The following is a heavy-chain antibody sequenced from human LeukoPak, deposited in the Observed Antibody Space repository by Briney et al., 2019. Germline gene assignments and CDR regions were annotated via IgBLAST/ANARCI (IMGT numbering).Heavy chain of an antibody. CDR1: GYTFTSYD. J-gene: IGHJ4*02. Sequence: ASVKVSCKASGYTFTSYDMHWVRQAPGQGLEWMGIIIPSGGGTSYAQKFQGRVTMTRDTSTSTVYMELSSLRSEDTAVYYYVREADYYFDYWGQGTLVTVSS. D-gene: IGHD6-13*01. CDR3: VREADYYFDY. V-gene: IGHV1-46*01. CDR2: IIPSGGGT.